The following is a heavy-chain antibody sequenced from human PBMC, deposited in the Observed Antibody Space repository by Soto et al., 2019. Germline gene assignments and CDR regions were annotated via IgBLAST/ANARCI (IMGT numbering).Heavy chain of an antibody. V-gene: IGHV3-23*01. CDR3: AKGRESSGSYRPFDY. Sequence: LRLSCAASGFTFSSYSMNWVRQAPGKGLEWVSAISAGAVATSYADSVKGRFTISRDNSKNTLYLQMNSLRAEDTAVYYCAKGRESSGSYRPFDYWGQGALVTVSS. CDR1: GFTFSSYS. J-gene: IGHJ4*02. D-gene: IGHD3-22*01. CDR2: ISAGAVAT.